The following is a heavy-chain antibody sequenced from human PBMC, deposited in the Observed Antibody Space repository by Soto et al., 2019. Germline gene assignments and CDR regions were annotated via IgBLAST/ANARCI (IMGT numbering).Heavy chain of an antibody. D-gene: IGHD6-19*01. J-gene: IGHJ4*02. CDR1: GFTVSRHF. CDR2: IYSGDNV. V-gene: IGHV3-53*01. CDR3: ATGEHWLAFDY. Sequence: EVQLVESGGGLIQPGGSLRLSCAASGFTVSRHFMSWVHQAPGKGLEWVSVIYSGDNVNYADSVRGRFTISRDSSRNSLALQMNSLGAEDTAVYYCATGEHWLAFDYWGQGALVTVSS.